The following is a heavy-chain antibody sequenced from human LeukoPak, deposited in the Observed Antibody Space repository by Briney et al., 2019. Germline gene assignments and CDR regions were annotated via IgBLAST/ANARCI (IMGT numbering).Heavy chain of an antibody. CDR2: IWYDGSNK. CDR1: GFTFSSYG. V-gene: IGHV3-33*06. J-gene: IGHJ4*02. Sequence: QPGRSLRLSCAASGFTFSSYGMHWVRQAPGKGLEWVAVIWYDGSNKYYADSVKGRFTISRDNSKNTLYLQMNSLRAEDTAVYYCAKDRVPGGYYDFWSGYYSDFDYWGQGILVTVSS. D-gene: IGHD3-3*01. CDR3: AKDRVPGGYYDFWSGYYSDFDY.